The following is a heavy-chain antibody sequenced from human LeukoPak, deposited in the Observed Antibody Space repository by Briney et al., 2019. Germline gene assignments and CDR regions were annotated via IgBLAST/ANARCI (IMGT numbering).Heavy chain of an antibody. V-gene: IGHV3-23*01. CDR3: AKYWSGSFVIFDY. J-gene: IGHJ4*02. CDR2: ISGSGGST. Sequence: AGGSLRLSCAASGFTFSSYSMNWVRQAPGKGLEWVSAISGSGGSTYYADSVKGRFTISRDNSKNTLYLQMNSLRAEDTAVYYCAKYWSGSFVIFDYWGQGTLVTVSS. CDR1: GFTFSSYS. D-gene: IGHD1-26*01.